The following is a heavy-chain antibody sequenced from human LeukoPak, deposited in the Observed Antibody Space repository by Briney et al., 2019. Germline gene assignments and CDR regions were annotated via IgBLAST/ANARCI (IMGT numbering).Heavy chain of an antibody. CDR2: IKQDGSEK. J-gene: IGHJ6*03. D-gene: IGHD2-2*01. CDR3: ARVANFIVVVLAAIHYYYYMDV. V-gene: IGHV3-7*01. Sequence: PGGSLRLSCAASGFTFSSYWMSWVRQAPGKGLEWVANIKQDGSEKYYVDPVKGRFTISRDNAKNSLYLQINSLRAEDTAVDYCARVANFIVVVLAAIHYYYYMDVWGKGTTVTVSS. CDR1: GFTFSSYW.